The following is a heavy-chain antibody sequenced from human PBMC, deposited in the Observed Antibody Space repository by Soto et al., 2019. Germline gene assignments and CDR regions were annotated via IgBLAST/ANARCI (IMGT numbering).Heavy chain of an antibody. J-gene: IGHJ4*02. D-gene: IGHD2-21*02. CDR3: SRDGMTTGDT. CDR2: VFSSVSA. CDR1: GVSVRSYT. Sequence: SETLSLTCIVSGVSVRSYTWSWVRQPANKGLEWIGRVFSSVSATYNPSLKSRVSISMDTPENRISLKLDSVTAADAGVYFCSRDGMTTGDTWGPGTLVTVSS. V-gene: IGHV4-4*07.